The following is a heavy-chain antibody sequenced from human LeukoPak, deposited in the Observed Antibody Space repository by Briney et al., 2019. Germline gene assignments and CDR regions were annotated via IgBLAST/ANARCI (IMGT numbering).Heavy chain of an antibody. V-gene: IGHV3-30*18. CDR3: AKDSHSGYFDY. D-gene: IGHD1-26*01. CDR2: ISYDGSNK. J-gene: IGHJ4*02. Sequence: PGGSLRLSCAASGFTFSSYGMHWVRQAPGKGLEWVAVISYDGSNKYYADSVKGRFTISRDNSKNTLYLQVNSLTAEDTAVYYCAKDSHSGYFDYWGQGTLVTVSS. CDR1: GFTFSSYG.